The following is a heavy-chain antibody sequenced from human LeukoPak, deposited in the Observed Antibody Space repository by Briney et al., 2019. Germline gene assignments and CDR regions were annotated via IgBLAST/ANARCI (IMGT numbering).Heavy chain of an antibody. J-gene: IGHJ4*02. V-gene: IGHV3-21*06. D-gene: IGHD2-15*01. Sequence: GGSLTLSCAASGFTFSSYAMTWVRQAPGKGLEWVSSMSSGGSYIYYADSVRGRFTISRDNAKDSLFLLMNSLRVEDTAVYYCARGRPTGSSRRFVVQWGQGTLVTVSS. CDR2: MSSGGSYI. CDR3: ARGRPTGSSRRFVVQ. CDR1: GFTFSSYA.